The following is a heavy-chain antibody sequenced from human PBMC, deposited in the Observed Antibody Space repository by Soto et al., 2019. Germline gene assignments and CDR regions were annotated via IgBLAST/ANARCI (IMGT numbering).Heavy chain of an antibody. D-gene: IGHD3-3*01. V-gene: IGHV4-59*01. CDR1: GGSFSSYY. J-gene: IGHJ5*02. CDR2: IYYSGST. CDR3: ARAQYYDFWSGYLNWFDP. Sequence: AETLCLTCTVSGGSFSSYYWSWIRQPPGKGLEWIGYIYYSGSTNYNPSLKSRVNISVDTPKNQFSLKLSSVTAADTAVYYCARAQYYDFWSGYLNWFDPLGQGTLVTVSS.